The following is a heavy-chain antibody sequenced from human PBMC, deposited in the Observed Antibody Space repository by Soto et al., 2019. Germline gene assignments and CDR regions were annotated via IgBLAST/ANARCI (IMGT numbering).Heavy chain of an antibody. J-gene: IGHJ4*02. CDR2: ILSKAGNYAT. V-gene: IGHV3-73*01. CDR3: IRGGSPYYYDS. CDR1: GFIFSGSA. Sequence: EVQLVESGGGLVQPGGSLKLSCAASGFIFSGSAVHWVRQASGKGLEWVGRILSKAGNYATAYPASMKGRFTISRDDSENTALLQMIGLKTEDTAVYYCIRGGSPYYYDSWGQGTLVAVSS.